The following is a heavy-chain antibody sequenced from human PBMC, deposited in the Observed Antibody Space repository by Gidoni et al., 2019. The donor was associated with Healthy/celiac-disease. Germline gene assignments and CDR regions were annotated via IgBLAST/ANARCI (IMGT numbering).Heavy chain of an antibody. V-gene: IGHV3-30-3*01. CDR1: GFTFSSYA. Sequence: GFTFSSYAMHWVRQAPGKGLEWVAVISYDGSNKYYADSVKGRFTISRDNSKNTLYLQMNSLRAEDTAVYYCARTIFGMNNWFDPWGQGTLVTVSS. D-gene: IGHD3-3*01. CDR3: ARTIFGMNNWFDP. J-gene: IGHJ5*02. CDR2: ISYDGSNK.